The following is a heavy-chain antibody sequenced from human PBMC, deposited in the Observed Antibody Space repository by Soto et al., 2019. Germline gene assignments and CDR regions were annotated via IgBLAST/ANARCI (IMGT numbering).Heavy chain of an antibody. Sequence: GGSLRLSCAASGFTFSSYGMHWVRQAPGKGLEWVAVIWYDGSNKYYADSVKGRFTISRDNSKNTLYLQMNSLRAEDTAVYYCARGCSSTSCYALPYWGQGTLVTVSS. CDR2: IWYDGSNK. CDR1: GFTFSSYG. D-gene: IGHD2-2*01. J-gene: IGHJ4*02. CDR3: ARGCSSTSCYALPY. V-gene: IGHV3-33*01.